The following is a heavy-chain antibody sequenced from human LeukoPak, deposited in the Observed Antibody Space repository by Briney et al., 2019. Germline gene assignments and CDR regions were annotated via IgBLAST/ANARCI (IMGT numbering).Heavy chain of an antibody. V-gene: IGHV1-8*01. CDR2: MNPNSGNT. CDR1: GYTFTSYD. CDR3: ARVYSSSWCRWFDP. Sequence: GASVKVSCKASGYTFTSYDINWVRQATGQGLEWMGWMNPNSGNTGYAQKFQGRVTMTRNTSISTAYMELSSLRSEDTAVYYCARVYSSSWCRWFDPWGQGTLVTVSS. J-gene: IGHJ5*02. D-gene: IGHD6-13*01.